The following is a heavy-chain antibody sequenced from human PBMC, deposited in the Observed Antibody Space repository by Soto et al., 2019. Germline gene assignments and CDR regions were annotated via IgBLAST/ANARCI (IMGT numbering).Heavy chain of an antibody. D-gene: IGHD3-3*01. Sequence: SETLSLTCTVSGGSISNYFCNWIRQPAGKGLEWIGRIDNSGSTNYNPSLKSRITMSADTSRNQFSLKLNSVTAADTAVYYCARGGQDFWSGPFDYWAQGALVTVSS. CDR3: ARGGQDFWSGPFDY. CDR2: IDNSGST. V-gene: IGHV4-4*07. CDR1: GGSISNYF. J-gene: IGHJ4*02.